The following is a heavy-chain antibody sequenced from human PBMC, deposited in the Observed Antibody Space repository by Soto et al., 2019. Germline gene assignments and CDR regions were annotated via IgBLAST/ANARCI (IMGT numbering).Heavy chain of an antibody. V-gene: IGHV3-30*18. D-gene: IGHD3-16*01. CDR3: AKSGELWPFDY. J-gene: IGHJ4*02. CDR2: ISYDGSNK. Sequence: QVQLVESGGGVVQPGRSLRLSCAASGFTFSSYGMHWVRQAPGKGLEWVAVISYDGSNKYYADSVKGRFTISRDNSKNTLYLQMNSLRAEDRAVYYCAKSGELWPFDYWGQGTLVTVSS. CDR1: GFTFSSYG.